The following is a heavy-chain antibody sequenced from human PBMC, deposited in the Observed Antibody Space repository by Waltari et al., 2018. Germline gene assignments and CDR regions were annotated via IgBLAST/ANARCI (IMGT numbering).Heavy chain of an antibody. CDR1: GGSISSHY. D-gene: IGHD4-17*01. Sequence: QVQLQESGPGLVKPSETLSLTCTVSGGSISSHYWSWIRQPPGKGLEWIGYIYYSWSTNDNPSLKSRVTISVDTSKNQFSLKLSSVTAADTAVYYCARDRDYGDSPYYYYGMDVWGQGTTVTVSS. CDR2: IYYSWST. J-gene: IGHJ6*02. CDR3: ARDRDYGDSPYYYYGMDV. V-gene: IGHV4-59*11.